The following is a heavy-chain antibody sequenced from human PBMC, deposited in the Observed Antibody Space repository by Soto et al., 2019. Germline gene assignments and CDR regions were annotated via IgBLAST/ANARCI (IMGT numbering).Heavy chain of an antibody. D-gene: IGHD3-10*01. V-gene: IGHV4-59*01. J-gene: IGHJ3*02. CDR3: ARRYGSAFDI. CDR1: GGSISSSY. CDR2: IYYSVST. Sequence: SETLSLTCTVSGGSISSSYWSWLRQPPGKGLEWIGYIYYSVSTNYNPSLKSRVTISVDTSKNQFSLKLSSVTAADTDVYYCARRYGSAFDIWGQGTMVTVS.